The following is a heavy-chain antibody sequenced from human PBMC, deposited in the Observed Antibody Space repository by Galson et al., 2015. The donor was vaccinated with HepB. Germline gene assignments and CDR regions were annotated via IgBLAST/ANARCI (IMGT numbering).Heavy chain of an antibody. CDR3: SRVTDCSGTSCNDY. Sequence: SLRLSCAASGFTFGDYAMNWFRQAPGKGLEWVGFKRSNTYGGTTEYGASVKGRFTISRDDSKSIAYLQMNSLKTEDTAVYYCSRVTDCSGTSCNDYWGQGTLVTVSS. V-gene: IGHV3-49*03. CDR1: GFTFGDYA. D-gene: IGHD2-2*01. J-gene: IGHJ4*02. CDR2: KRSNTYGGTT.